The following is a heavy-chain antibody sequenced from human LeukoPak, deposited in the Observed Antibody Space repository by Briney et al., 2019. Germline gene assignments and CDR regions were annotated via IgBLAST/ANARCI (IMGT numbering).Heavy chain of an antibody. V-gene: IGHV1-8*01. CDR2: INPNSGNT. CDR3: ARSAVLRFLEWLPVLRGMDV. Sequence: ASVKVSCKASGYTFTSYDTNWVRQATGQGLEWMGWINPNSGNTGYAQKFQGRVTMTRNTSISTAYMELSSLRSEDTAVYYCARSAVLRFLEWLPVLRGMDVWGQGTTVTVSS. CDR1: GYTFTSYD. J-gene: IGHJ6*02. D-gene: IGHD3-3*01.